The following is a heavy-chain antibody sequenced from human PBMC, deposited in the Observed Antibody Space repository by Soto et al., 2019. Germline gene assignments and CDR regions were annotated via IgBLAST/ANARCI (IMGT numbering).Heavy chain of an antibody. CDR2: IYPGDSDT. Sequence: GESLKISCKGSGYTFTSYWIGWVRQMPGKGLEWMGIIYPGDSDTRYSPSFQGQVTISADKSISTAYLQWSSLKASDTAMYYCARHGPYDFWSGYYYGMDVWGQGTTVTVSS. CDR3: ARHGPYDFWSGYYYGMDV. CDR1: GYTFTSYW. D-gene: IGHD3-3*01. V-gene: IGHV5-51*01. J-gene: IGHJ6*02.